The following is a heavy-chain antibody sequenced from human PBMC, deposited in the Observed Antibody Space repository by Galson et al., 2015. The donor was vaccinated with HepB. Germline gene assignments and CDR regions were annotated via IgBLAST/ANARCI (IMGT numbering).Heavy chain of an antibody. Sequence: SLRLSCAASGFTFSNAWMSWVRQAPGKGLEWVGRIKSKTDGGTTDYAAPVKDRFIISRDDSKNTLYLQMNSLKTEDTAVYYCTTAGTFWSGYYHDYWGQGILVTVSS. D-gene: IGHD3-3*01. V-gene: IGHV3-15*01. CDR2: IKSKTDGGTT. J-gene: IGHJ4*02. CDR1: GFTFSNAW. CDR3: TTAGTFWSGYYHDY.